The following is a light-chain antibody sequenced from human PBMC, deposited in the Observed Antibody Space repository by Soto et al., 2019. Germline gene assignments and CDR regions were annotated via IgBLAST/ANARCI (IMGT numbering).Light chain of an antibody. V-gene: IGLV2-8*01. CDR1: SSDVGRYNY. CDR2: GVS. J-gene: IGLJ1*01. Sequence: QFALTQPPSASGSPGQSMTISCSGTSSDVGRYNYVSWYQQHPGKAPKLIICGVSERPSGVPDRFSGSKSGNTASLTVSGLQADDEADYYCSSYSDSNNLYVFGTGTKVTVL. CDR3: SSYSDSNNLYV.